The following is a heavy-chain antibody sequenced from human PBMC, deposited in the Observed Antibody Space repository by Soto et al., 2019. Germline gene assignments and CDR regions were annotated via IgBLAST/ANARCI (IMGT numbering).Heavy chain of an antibody. CDR2: IDWDDDK. Sequence: SGPTLLNPTQTLTLTFTFSGFSLSTSGMCVSWIRQPPGKALEWLALIDWDDDKYYSTSLKTRLTISKDTSKNQVVLTMTNMDPVDTATYYCARMTFFYGVRDYYYGMDFWCQGTTVTVSS. V-gene: IGHV2-70*01. D-gene: IGHD2-21*01. CDR3: ARMTFFYGVRDYYYGMDF. CDR1: GFSLSTSGMC. J-gene: IGHJ6*02.